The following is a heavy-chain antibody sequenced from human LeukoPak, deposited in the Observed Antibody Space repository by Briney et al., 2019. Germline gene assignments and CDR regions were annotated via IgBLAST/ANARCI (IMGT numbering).Heavy chain of an antibody. Sequence: GGSLRLSCAVSGFPLSDAWMNWVRQAPGKGLEWVANMNQDGSEKYYVASVEGRFTISRDNAKNSVFLQMNSLRAEDTAVYYCARSRAAPAWGQGTLVTVSS. CDR3: ARSRAAPA. CDR2: MNQDGSEK. V-gene: IGHV3-7*03. CDR1: GFPLSDAW. J-gene: IGHJ4*02. D-gene: IGHD6-13*01.